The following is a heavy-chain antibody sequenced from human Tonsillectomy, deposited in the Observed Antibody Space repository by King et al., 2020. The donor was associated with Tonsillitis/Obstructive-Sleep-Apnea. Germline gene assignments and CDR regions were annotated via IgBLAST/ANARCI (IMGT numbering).Heavy chain of an antibody. CDR1: GGSINSSSYY. Sequence: QLQESGPGLVKPSETLSLTCTVSGGSINSSSYYWGWVRQTPGKGLEWIGSIYYSGSTYYNPSLKSRANISVDTSKNQFSLKLNSVTSSDTSVYYCARQDDISSFDPWGQGTLVTVSS. D-gene: IGHD1-1*01. J-gene: IGHJ5*02. CDR2: IYYSGST. V-gene: IGHV4-39*01. CDR3: ARQDDISSFDP.